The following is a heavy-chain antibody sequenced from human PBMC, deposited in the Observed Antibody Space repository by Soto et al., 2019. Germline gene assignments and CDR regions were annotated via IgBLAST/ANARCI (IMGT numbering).Heavy chain of an antibody. CDR3: ARDGAPPNKYFQH. CDR2: IYYSEST. Sequence: QVQLQESGPGLVKPSETLSLTCTVSGGSVSSGSYYWSWIRQPPGKGLEWIGYIYYSESTNYNPSLKSRVTISVETSKNQFSLKLSSVTAADTAVYYCARDGAPPNKYFQHWGQGTLVTVSS. D-gene: IGHD4-17*01. CDR1: GGSVSSGSYY. V-gene: IGHV4-61*01. J-gene: IGHJ1*01.